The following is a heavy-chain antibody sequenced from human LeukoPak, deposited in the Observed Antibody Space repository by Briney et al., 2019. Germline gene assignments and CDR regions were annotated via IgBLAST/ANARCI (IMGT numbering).Heavy chain of an antibody. CDR2: IYYSGST. D-gene: IGHD1-26*01. V-gene: IGHV4-39*01. J-gene: IGHJ4*02. Sequence: SETLSLTCTVSGGSISSSSYYWGWIRQPPGKGLEWIGSIYYSGSTYYNPSLKSRVTISVDTSKDQFSLKLSSVTAADTAVYYCARRRVVGATSFDYWGQGTLVTVSS. CDR1: GGSISSSSYY. CDR3: ARRRVVGATSFDY.